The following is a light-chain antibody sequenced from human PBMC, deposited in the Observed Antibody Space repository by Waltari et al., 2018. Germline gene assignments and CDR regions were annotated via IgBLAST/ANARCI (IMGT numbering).Light chain of an antibody. CDR2: EAS. V-gene: IGKV3-11*01. Sequence: EIVLTQSPATLSLSPGQRATLSCRASESIACHLARFRQKPCQPPRLLIYEASTRATGIPARFSGSGVGTDFTLTISSLAPEDFAVYFCQQGSMWPLTFGGGTTVEIK. CDR1: ESIACH. J-gene: IGKJ4*01. CDR3: QQGSMWPLT.